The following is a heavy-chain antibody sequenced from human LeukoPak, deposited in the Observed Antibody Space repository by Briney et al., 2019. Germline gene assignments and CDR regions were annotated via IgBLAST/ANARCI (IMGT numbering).Heavy chain of an antibody. D-gene: IGHD3-10*01. CDR3: AKIYYGSPHYYMDV. V-gene: IGHV3-30*02. Sequence: PGGSLRLSCAASGFTFSSYGMHWVRQAPGKGLEWVAFIRYDGSNKYYADSVKGRFTISRDNSKNTLYLQMNSLRAEDTAVYYCAKIYYGSPHYYMDVWGKGTTVTVSS. CDR1: GFTFSSYG. CDR2: IRYDGSNK. J-gene: IGHJ6*03.